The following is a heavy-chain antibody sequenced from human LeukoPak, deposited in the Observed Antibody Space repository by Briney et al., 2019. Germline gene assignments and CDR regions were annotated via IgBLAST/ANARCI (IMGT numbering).Heavy chain of an antibody. CDR1: GYTFSTYW. Sequence: GGSLRLSCAASGYTFSTYWMTWVRQSPGKGLEWVDNTKEDGSEKYYVDSVKGRFTISRDNAKNSLYLQMNSLRAEDTAVYYCARARQNDCWGQGTLVTVSS. J-gene: IGHJ4*02. CDR3: ARARQNDC. V-gene: IGHV3-7*04. CDR2: TKEDGSEK.